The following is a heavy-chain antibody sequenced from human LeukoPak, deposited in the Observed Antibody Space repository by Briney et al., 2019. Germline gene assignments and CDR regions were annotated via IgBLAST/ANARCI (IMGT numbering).Heavy chain of an antibody. CDR1: GFTFSTYG. V-gene: IGHV3-48*01. CDR3: VRDLQVWAYYFDY. J-gene: IGHJ4*02. D-gene: IGHD3-16*01. Sequence: GGSLRLSCAASGFTFSTYGMSWVRQAPGKGLEWVSYISSSSSNIYYADSVRGRFTVSRDNAKKSLYLQMNSLRAEDTAVYYCVRDLQVWAYYFDYWGQGTLVTVSS. CDR2: ISSSSSNI.